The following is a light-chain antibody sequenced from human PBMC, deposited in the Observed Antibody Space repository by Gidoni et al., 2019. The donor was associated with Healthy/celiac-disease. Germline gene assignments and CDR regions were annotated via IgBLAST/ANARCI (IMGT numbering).Light chain of an antibody. V-gene: IGKV3-11*01. CDR3: QQRSNRVT. J-gene: IGKJ3*01. Sequence: ELVLTQSPATLSLSPGERATLSCRASQSVSSYLAWYQQKPGQAPRLLIYDASNRATGIPARFSGSGSGTDFTLTISSLEPEDFAVYYCQQRSNRVTFGPGTKVDIK. CDR2: DAS. CDR1: QSVSSY.